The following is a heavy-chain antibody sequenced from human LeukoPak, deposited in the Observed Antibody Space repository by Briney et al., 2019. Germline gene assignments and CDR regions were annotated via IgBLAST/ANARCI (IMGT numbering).Heavy chain of an antibody. CDR2: IYPGDSDT. J-gene: IGHJ4*02. V-gene: IGHV5-51*01. CDR3: ARQGGYYDSSGYYYVDY. D-gene: IGHD3-22*01. CDR1: GYSFTSYW. Sequence: GESLKISCKGSGYSFTSYWIGWVRQMPGKGLEWIGIIYPGDSDTRYSPSFQGQVTISADKSISTAYLQWSSLKASDTAMYYCARQGGYYDSSGYYYVDYWGQGTLVTVSS.